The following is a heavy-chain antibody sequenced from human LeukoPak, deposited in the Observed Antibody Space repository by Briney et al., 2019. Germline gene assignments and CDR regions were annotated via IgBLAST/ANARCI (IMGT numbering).Heavy chain of an antibody. CDR2: IYYSGST. CDR1: GGSISTYY. J-gene: IGHJ3*02. CDR3: ARVVVVIRNYAFDI. D-gene: IGHD3-22*01. V-gene: IGHV4-59*12. Sequence: PSETLSLTCTVSGGSISTYYGNWIRQAPGKGLEWIGYIYYSGSTNYNPSLKSRVTMSVDTSRNQFSLKLSSVTAADTAVYYCARVVVVIRNYAFDIWGQGTMVTVSS.